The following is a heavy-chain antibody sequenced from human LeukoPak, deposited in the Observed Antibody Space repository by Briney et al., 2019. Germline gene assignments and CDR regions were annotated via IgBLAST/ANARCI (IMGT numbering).Heavy chain of an antibody. CDR3: AKDIGPMVRGEHYYYGMDV. V-gene: IGHV3-21*04. CDR1: GFTFSSYA. CDR2: ISSSSTYI. D-gene: IGHD3-10*01. J-gene: IGHJ6*02. Sequence: PGGSLRLSCAASGFTFSSYAMSWVRQAPGKGLEWVSSISSSSTYIYCADSVKGRFTISRDNAKNSLYLQMNSLRAEDTALYYCAKDIGPMVRGEHYYYGMDVWGQGTTVTVSS.